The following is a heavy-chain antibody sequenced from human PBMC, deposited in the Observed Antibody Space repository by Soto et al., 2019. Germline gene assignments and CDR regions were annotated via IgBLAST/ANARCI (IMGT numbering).Heavy chain of an antibody. V-gene: IGHV1-18*01. CDR2: ISAYNGNT. CDR1: GFTFTNFA. J-gene: IGHJ4*02. Sequence: GASVKVSCKASGFTFTNFAMHWVRQAPGQGLEWMGWISAYNGNTKYAQKLQGRVTMTTDTSTSTAYMELRSLRSDDTAVYYCAREPNYFDYWGQGTLVTVSS. CDR3: AREPNYFDY.